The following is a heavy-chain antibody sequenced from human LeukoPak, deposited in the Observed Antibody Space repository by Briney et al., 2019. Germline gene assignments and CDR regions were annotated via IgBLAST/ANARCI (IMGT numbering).Heavy chain of an antibody. CDR3: AREEGGAFDY. D-gene: IGHD3-16*01. Sequence: ASETLSLTCTVSGGSISSYYWSWIRQPPGKGLEWIGYICYSGSTNYNPSLKSRVTISVDTSKNQFSLKLSSVTAADTAVCYCAREEGGAFDYWGQGTLVTVSS. J-gene: IGHJ4*02. V-gene: IGHV4-59*01. CDR2: ICYSGST. CDR1: GGSISSYY.